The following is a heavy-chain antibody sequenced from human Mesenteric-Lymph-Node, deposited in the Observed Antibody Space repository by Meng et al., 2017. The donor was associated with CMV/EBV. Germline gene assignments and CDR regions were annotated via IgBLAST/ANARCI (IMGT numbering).Heavy chain of an antibody. D-gene: IGHD2/OR15-2a*01. CDR1: GFSFTTYG. V-gene: IGHV3-30*02. CDR2: IRYDGTAK. J-gene: IGHJ4*02. CDR3: ARVWSRLSGIDY. Sequence: GGSLRLSCAASGFSFTTYGMHWVRQAPGKGLEWVAFIRYDGTAKYYADSVKGRFTISRDNAKNTVYLQMNSLRAEDTAVYYCARVWSRLSGIDYWGQGTLVTVSS.